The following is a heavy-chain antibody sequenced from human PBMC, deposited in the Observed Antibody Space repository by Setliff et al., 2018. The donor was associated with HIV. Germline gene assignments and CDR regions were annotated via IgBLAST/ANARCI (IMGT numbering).Heavy chain of an antibody. CDR3: ARVYYFDSSGYYQRGDVFDT. V-gene: IGHV4-59*01. CDR1: GGSTSNEY. J-gene: IGHJ3*02. D-gene: IGHD3-22*01. Sequence: TLSLTCTVSGGSTSNEYWSWIRQPPGKGLEWIGYIYDSGSPKYNPSLKSRVTISIDTSKSQISLKLTSVTAADTAMYHCARVYYFDSSGYYQRGDVFDTWGQGTMVTVSS. CDR2: IYDSGSP.